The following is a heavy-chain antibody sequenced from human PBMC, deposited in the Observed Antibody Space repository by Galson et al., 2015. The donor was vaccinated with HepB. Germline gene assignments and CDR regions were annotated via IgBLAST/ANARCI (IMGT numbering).Heavy chain of an antibody. V-gene: IGHV1-69*10. J-gene: IGHJ5*02. CDR3: AGVAHSSGWYAWFDP. Sequence: SVKVSCKASGGTFSSYAISWVRQAPGQGLEWMGGIIPILGIANYAQKFQGRVTITADKSTSTAYMELSSLRSEDTAVYYCAGVAHSSGWYAWFDPWGQGTLVTVSS. CDR2: IIPILGIA. D-gene: IGHD6-19*01. CDR1: GGTFSSYA.